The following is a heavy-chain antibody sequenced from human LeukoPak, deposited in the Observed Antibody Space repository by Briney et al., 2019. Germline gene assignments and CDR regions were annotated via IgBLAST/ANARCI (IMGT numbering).Heavy chain of an antibody. CDR3: ARDGDIVVVPAGYGMDV. J-gene: IGHJ6*02. V-gene: IGHV1-18*01. D-gene: IGHD2-2*01. Sequence: EWMGWXXPYNGNTNYAQKLQGRVTMTTDTSTSTAYMELRSLRSDDTAVYYCARDGDIVVVPAGYGMDVWGQGTTVTVSS. CDR2: XXPYNGNT.